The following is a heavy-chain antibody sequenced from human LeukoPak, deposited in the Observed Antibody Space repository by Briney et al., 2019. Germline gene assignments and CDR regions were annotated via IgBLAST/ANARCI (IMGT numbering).Heavy chain of an antibody. D-gene: IGHD2-8*01. Sequence: PGGSLRLSCAASGFTFSSYEMNWVRQAPGKGLEGGSYISGSGSTIYHADSVKGRFTISRDNAKNSLYLQMSSLRAEDTAVYYCARGTRDAFDIWGQGTMVTVSS. CDR2: ISGSGSTI. J-gene: IGHJ3*02. CDR3: ARGTRDAFDI. V-gene: IGHV3-48*03. CDR1: GFTFSSYE.